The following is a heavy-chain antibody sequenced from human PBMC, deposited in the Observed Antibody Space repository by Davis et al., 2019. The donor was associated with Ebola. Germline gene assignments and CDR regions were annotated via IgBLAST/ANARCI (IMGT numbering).Heavy chain of an antibody. CDR2: INPSGGST. CDR3: ARDRHYYGSGSQFDY. J-gene: IGHJ4*02. CDR1: GYTFTSYY. Sequence: AASVKVSCKASGYTFTSYYMHWVRQAPGQGLEWMGIINPSGGSTSYAQKFQGRVTMTRDTSTSTVYMELSSLRSEDTAVYYCARDRHYYGSGSQFDYWGQGTLVTVSS. D-gene: IGHD3-10*01. V-gene: IGHV1-46*01.